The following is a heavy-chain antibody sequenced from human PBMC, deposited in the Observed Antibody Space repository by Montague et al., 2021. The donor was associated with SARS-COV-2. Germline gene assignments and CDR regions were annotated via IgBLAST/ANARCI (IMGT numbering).Heavy chain of an antibody. V-gene: IGHV4-59*01. J-gene: IGHJ4*02. CDR3: VREGRCRPYAMDY. CDR2: IYSSGST. CDR1: GASMSGSY. D-gene: IGHD2-2*01. Sequence: SETLSLTCTVSGASMSGSYWGWVRQPPGKGPEWIGNIYSSGSTHYNPSLKSRVTISVDTSKSQFSLRLSSVTAADTAVYYCVREGRCRPYAMDYWGQGTPVTVSS.